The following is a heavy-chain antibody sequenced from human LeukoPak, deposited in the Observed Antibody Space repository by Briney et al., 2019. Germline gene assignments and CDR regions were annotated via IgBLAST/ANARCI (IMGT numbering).Heavy chain of an antibody. Sequence: SGTLSLTCTVSGGSISSSSYYWGWIRQPPGKGLEWIGSIYYSGSTYYNPSLKSRVTISVDTSKNQFSLKLSSVTAADTAVYYCARDQRITMVRGVPEFDPWGQGTLVTVSS. V-gene: IGHV4-39*07. D-gene: IGHD3-10*01. CDR2: IYYSGST. CDR3: ARDQRITMVRGVPEFDP. CDR1: GGSISSSSYY. J-gene: IGHJ5*02.